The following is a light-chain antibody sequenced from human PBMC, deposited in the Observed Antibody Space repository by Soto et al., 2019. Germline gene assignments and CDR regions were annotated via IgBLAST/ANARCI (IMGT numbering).Light chain of an antibody. CDR3: QQYNSYSVT. Sequence: DIQMTQSPPTLSASVGDRVTITCRASQSISSWLAWFQQKPGKAPKLLIYDASNLQSGVPSRFSGSGSGTEFTLTISSLQPADFATYYCQQYNSYSVTFGQGTKVEIK. CDR2: DAS. CDR1: QSISSW. V-gene: IGKV1-5*01. J-gene: IGKJ1*01.